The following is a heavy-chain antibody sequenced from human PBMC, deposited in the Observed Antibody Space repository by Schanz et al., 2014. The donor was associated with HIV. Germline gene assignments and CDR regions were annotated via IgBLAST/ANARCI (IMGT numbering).Heavy chain of an antibody. J-gene: IGHJ4*01. D-gene: IGHD2-15*01. CDR3: VRDAAGRFSDRSPGY. CDR1: GFTFSTND. V-gene: IGHV3-30*03. CDR2: ISYDGRNK. Sequence: VQLVESGGGLVKPGRSLRLSCAASGFTFSTNDMHWVRQVPGKGLEWVAVISYDGRNKLYADSVKGRFTISRDNSKNTLYLQMNSLRVEDTAVYYCVRDAAGRFSDRSPGYWGQGTLVIVSS.